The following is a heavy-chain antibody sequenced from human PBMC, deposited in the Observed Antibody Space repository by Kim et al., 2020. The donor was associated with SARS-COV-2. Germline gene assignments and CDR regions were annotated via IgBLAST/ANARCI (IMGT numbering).Heavy chain of an antibody. Sequence: GGSLRLSCAASGFTVSSNYMSWVRQAPGKGLEWVSVIYSGGSTYYADSVKGRFTISRHNSKNTLYLQMNSLRAEDTAVYYCARDSVVVVGPLDYYYGMDVWGQGTTVTVSS. CDR1: GFTVSSNY. V-gene: IGHV3-53*04. CDR3: ARDSVVVVGPLDYYYGMDV. CDR2: IYSGGST. D-gene: IGHD2-15*01. J-gene: IGHJ6*02.